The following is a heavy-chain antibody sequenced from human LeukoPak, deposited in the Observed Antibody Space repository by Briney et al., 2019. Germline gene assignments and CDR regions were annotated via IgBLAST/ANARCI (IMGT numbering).Heavy chain of an antibody. Sequence: SETLSLTCAVYGGSFSGYYWGWIRQPPGKGLEWIGEINHSGSTNYNPSLKSRVTISVDTSKNQFSLKLSSVTAADTAVYYCARGTSYYRPLAFDIWGQGTMVTVSS. CDR3: ARGTSYYRPLAFDI. J-gene: IGHJ3*02. CDR1: GGSFSGYY. V-gene: IGHV4-34*01. D-gene: IGHD3-22*01. CDR2: INHSGST.